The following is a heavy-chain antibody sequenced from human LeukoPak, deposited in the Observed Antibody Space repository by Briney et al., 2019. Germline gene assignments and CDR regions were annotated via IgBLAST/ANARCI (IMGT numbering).Heavy chain of an antibody. CDR3: ARGYSSSGLDF. J-gene: IGHJ4*02. Sequence: GGSLRLSCAASGFTFSSYAMSWVRQAPGKGLEWASAISGSGGSTYYADSVKGRFTISRDNAKNSLYLQMNSLRAEDTAVYYCARGYSSSGLDFWGQGTLITVSS. D-gene: IGHD3-22*01. CDR2: ISGSGGST. V-gene: IGHV3-23*01. CDR1: GFTFSSYA.